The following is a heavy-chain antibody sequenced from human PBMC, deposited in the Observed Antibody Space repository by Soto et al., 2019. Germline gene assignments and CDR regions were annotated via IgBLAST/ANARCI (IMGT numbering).Heavy chain of an antibody. CDR1: GYTFSRFW. J-gene: IGHJ6*02. V-gene: IGHV5-51*01. Sequence: GESLKISCRASGYTFSRFWIGWVRQMPGKGLDWIGIIYPGDSDTRYSPSFQGQITISADKSISTAYLQWSSLKASDTAMYYCARHEDFWNGSPYYYYGMDVWGQGTTVTVSS. CDR2: IYPGDSDT. CDR3: ARHEDFWNGSPYYYYGMDV. D-gene: IGHD3-3*01.